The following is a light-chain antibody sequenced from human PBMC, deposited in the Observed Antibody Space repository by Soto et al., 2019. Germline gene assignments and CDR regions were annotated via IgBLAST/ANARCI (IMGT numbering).Light chain of an antibody. J-gene: IGKJ1*01. Sequence: EIVMTQSPLSLPVIPGEPASISCRSSQSLLYSNGYNYLDWYLQKPGQSPQVLIYLGSYRASGVPVRFSGSGSGTDFTLKISRVEAEDVGVYYCMQALETPRTFGQGTKVEI. CDR3: MQALETPRT. V-gene: IGKV2-28*01. CDR1: QSLLYSNGYNY. CDR2: LGS.